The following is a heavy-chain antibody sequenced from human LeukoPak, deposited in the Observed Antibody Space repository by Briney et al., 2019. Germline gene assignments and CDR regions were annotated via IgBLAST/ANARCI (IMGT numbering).Heavy chain of an antibody. V-gene: IGHV1-69*05. CDR1: GGTFSSYA. Sequence: SVKVSCKVSGGTFSSYAISWVRQAPGQRLEWMGGLIPIFGTANYAQNFQARVTITTDESTSTAYMELGSLRSEDTAVYYCASQIRGNWNYGLAFDYWGQGTLVTVSS. J-gene: IGHJ4*02. CDR3: ASQIRGNWNYGLAFDY. D-gene: IGHD1-7*01. CDR2: LIPIFGTA.